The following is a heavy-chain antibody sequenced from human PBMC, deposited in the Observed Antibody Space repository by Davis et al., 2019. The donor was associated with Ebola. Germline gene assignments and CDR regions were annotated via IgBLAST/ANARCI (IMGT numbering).Heavy chain of an antibody. CDR1: GGSINNYF. CDR3: AREDSSGWYVTDY. Sequence: SETLSLTCTVSGGSINNYFWSWIRQPPGKGLEWIGNIHYLGNTNYNPSFKSRVTISLDTSKNRFSLKLSSVTAADTAVYFCAREDSSGWYVTDYWGQGTLVTVSS. CDR2: IHYLGNT. J-gene: IGHJ4*02. D-gene: IGHD6-19*01. V-gene: IGHV4-59*01.